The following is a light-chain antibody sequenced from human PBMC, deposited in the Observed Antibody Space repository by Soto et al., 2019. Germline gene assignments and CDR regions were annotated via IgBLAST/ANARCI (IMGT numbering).Light chain of an antibody. V-gene: IGLV2-14*01. Sequence: HSALTQPASVSGSPGQSITISCTGTSSDVGGYNYVSWDQQHPGKAPKLMIYDVSNRPSGVSNRFSGSKSGNTASLTISGLQAEDEADYYCSSYTSSSTLYVFGTGTKLTVL. CDR3: SSYTSSSTLYV. J-gene: IGLJ1*01. CDR1: SSDVGGYNY. CDR2: DVS.